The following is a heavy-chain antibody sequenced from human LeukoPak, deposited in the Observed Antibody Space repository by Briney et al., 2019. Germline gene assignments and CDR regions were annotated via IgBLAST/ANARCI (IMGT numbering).Heavy chain of an antibody. CDR1: GFTFSSYG. CDR2: ISYDGSNK. V-gene: IGHV3-30*03. D-gene: IGHD6-19*01. Sequence: GGSLRLSCAASGFTFSSYGMHWVRQAPGKGLEWVAVISYDGSNKYYADSVKGRFTISRDNSKNTLYLQMNSLRAEDTAVYYCARAPGIAVAGTVYYGMDVWGQGTTVTVSS. CDR3: ARAPGIAVAGTVYYGMDV. J-gene: IGHJ6*02.